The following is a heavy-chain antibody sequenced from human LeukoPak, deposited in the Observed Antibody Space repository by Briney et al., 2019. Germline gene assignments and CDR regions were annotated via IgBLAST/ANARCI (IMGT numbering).Heavy chain of an antibody. CDR3: ASLYYYDSSGPPVGYFDY. CDR1: GGSFSGYY. V-gene: IGHV4-34*01. CDR2: INHSGST. J-gene: IGHJ4*02. D-gene: IGHD3-22*01. Sequence: SETLSLTCAVYGGSFSGYYWSWIRQPPGKGLEWIGEINHSGSTNYNPSLKSRVTISVDTSKNQFSLKLSSVTAADTAVYYCASLYYYDSSGPPVGYFDYWGQGTLVTVSS.